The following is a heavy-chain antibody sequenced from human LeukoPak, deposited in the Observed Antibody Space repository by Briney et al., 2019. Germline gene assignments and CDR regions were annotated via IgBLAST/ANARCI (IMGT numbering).Heavy chain of an antibody. CDR3: ARDRSTSSYGYMDV. V-gene: IGHV3-21*01. D-gene: IGHD2-2*01. Sequence: GGSLRLSCAASGFTFSSYSMNWVRQAPGKGLEWVSSISSSSSYIYYADSVKGRFTISRDNAKNSLYLQMNSLRAEDTAVYYCARDRSTSSYGYMDVWGKGTTVTVSS. CDR2: ISSSSSYI. J-gene: IGHJ6*03. CDR1: GFTFSSYS.